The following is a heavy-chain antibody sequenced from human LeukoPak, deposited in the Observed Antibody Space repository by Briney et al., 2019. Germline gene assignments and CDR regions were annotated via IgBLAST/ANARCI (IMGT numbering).Heavy chain of an antibody. CDR1: GGSFSGYY. CDR2: INHSGST. J-gene: IGHJ5*02. D-gene: IGHD6-19*01. CDR3: ARSLYASSNNWFDP. V-gene: IGHV4-34*01. Sequence: SETLSLTCAVYGGSFSGYYWSWIRQPPGKGLEWIGEINHSGSTNYNPSLKSRVTISVDTSKNQFSLKLSSVTAADTAVYYCARSLYASSNNWFDPWGQGTLATVSS.